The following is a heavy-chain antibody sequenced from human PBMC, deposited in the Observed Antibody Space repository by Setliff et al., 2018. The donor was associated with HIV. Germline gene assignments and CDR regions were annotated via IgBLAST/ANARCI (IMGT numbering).Heavy chain of an antibody. J-gene: IGHJ6*02. V-gene: IGHV1-3*01. Sequence: VSCKASGYTFTSYAMHWVRQAPGQRLEWMGWINAGNGNTKFSEKFQGRVTMTRDTSTSTFHMELSSLTSEDRAIYYCARDGRAVTSLMVVVSLKNGMDVWGQETTVTVSS. CDR1: GYTFTSYA. D-gene: IGHD3-22*01. CDR2: INAGNGNT. CDR3: ARDGRAVTSLMVVVSLKNGMDV.